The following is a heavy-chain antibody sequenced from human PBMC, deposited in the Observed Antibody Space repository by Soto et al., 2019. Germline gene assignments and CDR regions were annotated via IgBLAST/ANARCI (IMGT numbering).Heavy chain of an antibody. D-gene: IGHD3-22*01. CDR3: ARWYYYDSSGYRNPPLFDY. CDR1: GGTFSIYA. Sequence: GASVKVSCKASGGTFSIYAISGVRQSRLQWREWMGGIIPIFGTANYAQKFQGRVTITADKSTSTAYMELSSLRSEDTAVYYCARWYYYDSSGYRNPPLFDYWGQGTLVTVSS. V-gene: IGHV1-69*06. CDR2: IIPIFGTA. J-gene: IGHJ4*02.